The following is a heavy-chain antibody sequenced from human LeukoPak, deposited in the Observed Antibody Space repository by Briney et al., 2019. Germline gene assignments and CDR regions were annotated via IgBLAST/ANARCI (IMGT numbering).Heavy chain of an antibody. V-gene: IGHV3-48*04. CDR1: GFTFSSYS. CDR2: ISSRGSTI. J-gene: IGHJ4*02. CDR3: ARAYSSSHTPHFDY. D-gene: IGHD6-6*01. Sequence: GGSLRLSCAASGFTFSSYSMNWIRQAPGKGLEWVSYISSRGSTIYYADSMKGRFTISRDNAKNSLYLQMNSLRAEDTAVYYCARAYSSSHTPHFDYWGQGTLVSVSS.